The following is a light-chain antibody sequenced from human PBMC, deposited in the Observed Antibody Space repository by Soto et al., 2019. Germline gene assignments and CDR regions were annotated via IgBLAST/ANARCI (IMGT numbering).Light chain of an antibody. J-gene: IGLJ1*01. CDR3: CSFSGTSTLYV. CDR1: SSDLGSYDY. Sequence: QSALTQPRSVSGPPGQSVTISCTGTSSDLGSYDYVSWYQQHPGRAPKLIIYDVTKRPSGVPDRFSGSKSGSTASLTISRLQAEDEAAYYCCSFSGTSTLYVFGTGTKVTVL. V-gene: IGLV2-11*01. CDR2: DVT.